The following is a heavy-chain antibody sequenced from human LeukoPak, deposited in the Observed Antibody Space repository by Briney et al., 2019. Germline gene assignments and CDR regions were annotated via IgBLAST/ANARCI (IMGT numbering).Heavy chain of an antibody. V-gene: IGHV4-34*01. CDR1: GGSFSGYY. D-gene: IGHD3-10*01. Sequence: SETLSLTCAVYGGSFSGYYWSWIRQPPGKGLEWIGEINHSGSTNYNPSLKSRVTISVDTFKNQFSLKLSSVTAADTAVYYCARKGRRLLWFGESTPYYFDYWGQGTLVTVSS. CDR2: INHSGST. J-gene: IGHJ4*02. CDR3: ARKGRRLLWFGESTPYYFDY.